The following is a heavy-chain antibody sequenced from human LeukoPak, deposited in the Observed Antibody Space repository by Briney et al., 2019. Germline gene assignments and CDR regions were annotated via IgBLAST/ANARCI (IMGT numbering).Heavy chain of an antibody. D-gene: IGHD3-9*01. Sequence: PSETLSLTCAVYGGSFSGYYWSWIRQPPGKGLEWIGEIKHSGSTNYNPSLKSRVTISVDTSKEQFSLKLSSVTAADTAVYYCAREPHYDLLTGYALGYLDLWGRGTLLTVSS. CDR1: GGSFSGYY. CDR3: AREPHYDLLTGYALGYLDL. J-gene: IGHJ2*01. CDR2: IKHSGST. V-gene: IGHV4-34*01.